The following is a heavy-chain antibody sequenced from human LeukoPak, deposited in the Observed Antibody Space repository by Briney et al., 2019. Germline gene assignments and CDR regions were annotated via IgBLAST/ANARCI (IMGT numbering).Heavy chain of an antibody. V-gene: IGHV3-7*01. D-gene: IGHD3-10*01. Sequence: PGGSLRLSCAAPGFMFNTYAMNWVRQAPGKGLEWVANIKQDGSEEHYVDSVKGRFTISRDNAKNSLYLQMNSLRGEDTAVYYCVAGSGGYWGQGTLVTVSS. CDR1: GFMFNTYA. CDR3: VAGSGGY. CDR2: IKQDGSEE. J-gene: IGHJ4*02.